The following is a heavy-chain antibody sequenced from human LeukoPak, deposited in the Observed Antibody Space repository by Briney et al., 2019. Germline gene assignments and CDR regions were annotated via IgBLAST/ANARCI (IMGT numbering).Heavy chain of an antibody. J-gene: IGHJ4*02. Sequence: GGSLRLSCAASGFIFSRYAMHWVRRAPGKGLEWVAVISYDGSNKYYADSVKGRFTISRDNSKNTLYLQMNSLRAEDTAVYYCARVNTAMPFDYWGQGTLVTVSS. CDR3: ARVNTAMPFDY. CDR1: GFIFSRYA. CDR2: ISYDGSNK. V-gene: IGHV3-30-3*01. D-gene: IGHD5-18*01.